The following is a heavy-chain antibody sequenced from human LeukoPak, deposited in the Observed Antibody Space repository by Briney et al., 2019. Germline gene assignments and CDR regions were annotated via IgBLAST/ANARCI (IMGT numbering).Heavy chain of an antibody. CDR2: IKQDGSEK. D-gene: IGHD1-26*01. V-gene: IGHV3-7*01. J-gene: IGHJ4*02. CDR3: ARDLSPMSSGSYDRSYYFDY. Sequence: PGGSLRLSCAASGFTFSNYWMSWVRQAPGKGVEWVANIKQDGSEKYVDSVRRRFTVSRDNADNSLYLQMNSLRAEDTAKYYCARDLSPMSSGSYDRSYYFDYWGQGTLVTVSS. CDR1: GFTFSNYW.